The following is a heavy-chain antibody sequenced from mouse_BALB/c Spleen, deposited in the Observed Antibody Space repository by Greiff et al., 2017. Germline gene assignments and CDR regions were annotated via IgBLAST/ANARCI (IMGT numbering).Heavy chain of an antibody. Sequence: EVKLQESGGGLVQPGGSRKLSCAASGFTFSSFGMHWVRQAPEKGLEWVAYISSGSSTIYYADTVKGRFTISRDNPKNTLFLQMTSLRSEDTAMYYCARSYGNYVGWYFDVWGAGTTVTVSS. CDR1: GFTFSSFG. D-gene: IGHD2-10*02. V-gene: IGHV5-17*02. CDR2: ISSGSSTI. J-gene: IGHJ1*01. CDR3: ARSYGNYVGWYFDV.